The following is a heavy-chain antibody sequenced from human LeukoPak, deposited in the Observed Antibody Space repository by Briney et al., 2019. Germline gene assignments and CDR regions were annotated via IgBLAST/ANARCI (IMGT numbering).Heavy chain of an antibody. J-gene: IGHJ4*02. Sequence: GGSLRLSCAASGISFDDYAMHWVRQAPGKGLEWVSGISWNSGSIGYADSVKGRFTISRDNAKNSLYLQMNSLRAEDTALYYCARTGARLPGGAFDIWGQGTLVTVSS. V-gene: IGHV3-9*01. CDR1: GISFDDYA. D-gene: IGHD2-21*01. CDR2: ISWNSGSI. CDR3: ARTGARLPGGAFDI.